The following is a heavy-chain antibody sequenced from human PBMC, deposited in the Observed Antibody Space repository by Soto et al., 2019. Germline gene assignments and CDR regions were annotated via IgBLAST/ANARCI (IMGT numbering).Heavy chain of an antibody. CDR3: ARFSSSWPPSDY. CDR1: GYTYTSYG. D-gene: IGHD6-13*01. V-gene: IGHV1-18*01. J-gene: IGHJ4*02. Sequence: EALVKVYCKASGYTYTSYGINWLRQDPGQGLEWLGWISAYNANTSSAQKLQGRINMTTDTSTSTAYMDLRSLRSDDTAVYYCARFSSSWPPSDYWGQGTLVTVSS. CDR2: ISAYNANT.